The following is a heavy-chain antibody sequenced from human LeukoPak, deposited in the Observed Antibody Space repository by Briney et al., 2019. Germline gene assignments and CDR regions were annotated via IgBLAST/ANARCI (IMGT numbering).Heavy chain of an antibody. CDR2: IYYSGST. J-gene: IGHJ4*02. V-gene: IGHV4-39*01. D-gene: IGHD2-15*01. Sequence: PSETLSLTCTVSGGSIGSSSYYWGWIRQPPGKGLEWIGSIYYSGSTYYSPSLKSRVTISVDTSKNQFSLKLSSVTAADTAVYYCARTPGDIGNDYYFDYWGQGTLVTVSS. CDR1: GGSIGSSSYY. CDR3: ARTPGDIGNDYYFDY.